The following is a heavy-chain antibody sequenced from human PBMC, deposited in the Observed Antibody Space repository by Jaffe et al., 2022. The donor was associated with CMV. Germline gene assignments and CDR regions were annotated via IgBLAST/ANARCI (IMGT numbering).Heavy chain of an antibody. CDR3: AKGWLQLWLMDY. Sequence: QVQLVESGGGVVQPGRSLRLSCAASGFTFSSYGMHWVRQAPGKGLEWVAVISYDGSNKYYADSVKGRFTISRDNSKNTLYLQMNSLRAEDTAVYYCAKGWLQLWLMDYWGQGTLVTVSS. J-gene: IGHJ4*02. CDR1: GFTFSSYG. V-gene: IGHV3-30*18. CDR2: ISYDGSNK. D-gene: IGHD5-18*01.